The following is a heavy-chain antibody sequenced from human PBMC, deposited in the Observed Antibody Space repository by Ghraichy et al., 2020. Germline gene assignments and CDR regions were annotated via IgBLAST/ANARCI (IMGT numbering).Heavy chain of an antibody. CDR3: ASGLWSNIGHFDY. J-gene: IGHJ4*02. D-gene: IGHD2-8*02. CDR1: GGSISSYY. V-gene: IGHV4-59*01. Sequence: TLSLTCTVSGGSISSYYWSWIRQPPGKGLEWIGYIYYSGSTNYNPSLKSRVTISVDTSKNQFSLKLSSVTAADTAVYYCASGLWSNIGHFDYWGQGTLVTVSS. CDR2: IYYSGST.